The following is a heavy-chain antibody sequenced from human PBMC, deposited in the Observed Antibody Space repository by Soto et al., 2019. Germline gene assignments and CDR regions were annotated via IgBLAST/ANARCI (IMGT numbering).Heavy chain of an antibody. D-gene: IGHD6-13*01. CDR2: VFYRGNT. CDR1: GGSISRSPYY. Sequence: PSETLSLTCIVSGGSISRSPYYWGWIRQTPGKGLEWIASVFYRGNTFYNPSLQSRVTISIDTSKNQFTLSLSSVTAADTAVYYCARQHYSDNSSIWWGQGTLVTVSS. J-gene: IGHJ4*02. CDR3: ARQHYSDNSSIW. V-gene: IGHV4-39*01.